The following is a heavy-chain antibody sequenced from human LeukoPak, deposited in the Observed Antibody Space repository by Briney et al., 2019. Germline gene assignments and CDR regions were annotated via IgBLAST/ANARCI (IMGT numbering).Heavy chain of an antibody. V-gene: IGHV1-18*01. Sequence: ASVKLSFTASVYTFTSYGITWVRQAPGQGLEWMGWITTYNGNTYYAQNSQGRVTMTADPSTRTAYMEVRSLRSDDTAVYYCARLSPPIASFCSGGTCYSGGFDPWGQASLVTVSS. CDR3: ARLSPPIASFCSGGTCYSGGFDP. CDR1: VYTFTSYG. J-gene: IGHJ5*02. D-gene: IGHD2-15*01. CDR2: ITTYNGNT.